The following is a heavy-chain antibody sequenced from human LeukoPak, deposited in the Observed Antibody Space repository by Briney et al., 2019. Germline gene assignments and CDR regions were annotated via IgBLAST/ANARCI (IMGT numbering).Heavy chain of an antibody. CDR1: GYTFTSYG. CDR2: ISAYNGNI. CDR3: AKEVHDSSGYTPDY. J-gene: IGHJ4*02. Sequence: ASVKVSCKASGYTFTSYGISWVRQAPGQGLEWMGWISAYNGNINYAQKFQGRVTMTTDTFTSTAYMDLRSLRSDDTAVYYCAKEVHDSSGYTPDYWGQGTLVIVSS. V-gene: IGHV1-18*04. D-gene: IGHD3-22*01.